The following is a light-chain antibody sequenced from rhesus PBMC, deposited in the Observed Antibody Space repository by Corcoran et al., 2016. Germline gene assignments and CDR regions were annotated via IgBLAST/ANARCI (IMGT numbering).Light chain of an antibody. CDR2: GAS. V-gene: IGKV3-42*03. CDR3: QQYSNWPRT. J-gene: IGKJ1*01. CDR1: QSVSSS. Sequence: EIVLTQSPATLSLSPGERATLSCRASQSVSSSLAWYQQKPGPVPRLHICGASSRATGIPERFSGSGSGTDFTLTISSLEPEDFAVDYCQQYSNWPRTFGQGTKVEIK.